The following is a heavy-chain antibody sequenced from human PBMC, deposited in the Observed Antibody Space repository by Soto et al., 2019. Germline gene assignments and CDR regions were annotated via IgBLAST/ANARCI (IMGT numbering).Heavy chain of an antibody. Sequence: PGGSLRLSCAASGFTFSTYDMHWVRQATGKGLEWVSAIGSADDPYYLGSVKGRFTISRENAKNSLYLQMNSLRAGDTAVYYCARAYSGRLPRRADYYFAMDVWGKGTRVTVSS. D-gene: IGHD2-15*01. CDR3: ARAYSGRLPRRADYYFAMDV. V-gene: IGHV3-13*05. CDR1: GFTFSTYD. J-gene: IGHJ6*04. CDR2: IGSADDP.